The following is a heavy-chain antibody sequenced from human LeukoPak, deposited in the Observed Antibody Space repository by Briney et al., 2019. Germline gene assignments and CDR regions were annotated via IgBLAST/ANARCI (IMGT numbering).Heavy chain of an antibody. CDR3: ARGFGVVAATISYSYYYMDV. J-gene: IGHJ6*03. CDR1: GYNFTAYA. V-gene: IGHV1-18*01. Sequence: GASVKVSCKASGYNFTAYATSWVRQAPGQGLEWMGWISASSGNTKHAQRRQGRVTMTTDTSTSTAYMELRSLRSDDTAVYYCARGFGVVAATISYSYYYMDVWGKGTTVTVSS. D-gene: IGHD2-15*01. CDR2: ISASSGNT.